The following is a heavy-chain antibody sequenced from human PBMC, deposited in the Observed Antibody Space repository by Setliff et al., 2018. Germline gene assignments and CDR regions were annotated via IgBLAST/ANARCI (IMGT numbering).Heavy chain of an antibody. CDR3: ARAPQYTNYWYALSWFDP. CDR1: GGSISSSY. Sequence: PSETLSLTCNVSGGSISSSYWSWIRQSPGKGLEWIGEIDHSGSTNYNPSLKSRVTISLDTSKNQFSLKLSSVTAADTAVYYCARAPQYTNYWYALSWFDPWGQGTLVTVSS. D-gene: IGHD2-8*02. CDR2: IDHSGST. V-gene: IGHV4-34*01. J-gene: IGHJ5*02.